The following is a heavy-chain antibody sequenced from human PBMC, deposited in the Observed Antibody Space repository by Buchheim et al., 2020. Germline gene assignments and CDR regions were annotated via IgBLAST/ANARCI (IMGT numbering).Heavy chain of an antibody. CDR3: AKEVRDYDFWSGYSWFDP. CDR2: IWYDGSNK. CDR1: GFTFSSYG. D-gene: IGHD3-3*01. V-gene: IGHV3-33*06. Sequence: QVQLVESGGGVVQPGRSLRLSCAASGFTFSSYGMHWVRQAPGKGLEWVAVIWYDGSNKYYADSVKGRFTISRDNSKNTLYLQRNSLRAEDTAVYYCAKEVRDYDFWSGYSWFDPWGQGTL. J-gene: IGHJ5*02.